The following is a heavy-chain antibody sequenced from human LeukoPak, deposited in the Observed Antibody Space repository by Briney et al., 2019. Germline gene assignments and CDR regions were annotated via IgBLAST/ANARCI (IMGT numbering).Heavy chain of an antibody. CDR2: TYYRSKWYN. Sequence: SQTLSLTCAISGDSVSSNSAAWNWIRQSPSRGLEWLGRTYYRSKWYNDYAVSVKSRITINPDISKNQFSLQLNSVTPEDTAVYYCARDRGTMVRGGKYYYYYYYMDVWGKGTTVTVSS. CDR3: ARDRGTMVRGGKYYYYYYYMDV. CDR1: GDSVSSNSAA. J-gene: IGHJ6*03. V-gene: IGHV6-1*01. D-gene: IGHD3-10*01.